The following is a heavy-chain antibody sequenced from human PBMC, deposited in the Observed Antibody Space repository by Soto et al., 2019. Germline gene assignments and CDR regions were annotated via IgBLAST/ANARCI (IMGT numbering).Heavy chain of an antibody. CDR3: VLVDVYLTPSPQDV. J-gene: IGHJ6*02. D-gene: IGHD2-8*01. CDR1: GYVFTSYG. Sequence: QVQLVQSGAEVKNPGASVKVSCKTSGYVFTSYGIGWARQAPGQGLEWMGWINTYNGNTISAQNLQGRVTLTTDTSTSPAYLELRSLRSHDTAIYYCVLVDVYLTPSPQDVWGQGTTVNVSS. V-gene: IGHV1-18*01. CDR2: INTYNGNT.